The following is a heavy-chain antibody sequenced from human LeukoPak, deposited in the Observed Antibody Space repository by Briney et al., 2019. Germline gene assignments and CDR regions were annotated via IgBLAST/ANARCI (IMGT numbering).Heavy chain of an antibody. V-gene: IGHV3-23*01. CDR3: AKPTTGSYPYWYFDL. CDR1: GFTFSSYA. CDR2: IRGSGDST. J-gene: IGHJ2*01. D-gene: IGHD1-26*01. Sequence: GSLRLSCAASGFTFSSYAMSWVRQAPGKGLEWVSAIRGSGDSTYYADSVKGRFTISRDNSKNTLYLQMNSLRAEDTDVYYCAKPTTGSYPYWYFDLWGRGTLVTVSS.